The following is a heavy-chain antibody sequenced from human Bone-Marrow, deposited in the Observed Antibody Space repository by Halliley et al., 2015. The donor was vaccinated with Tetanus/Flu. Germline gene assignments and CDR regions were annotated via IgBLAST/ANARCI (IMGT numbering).Heavy chain of an antibody. J-gene: IGHJ4*02. D-gene: IGHD6-19*01. CDR1: GFNFSNYA. Sequence: SLRLSCAASGFNFSNYAMSWVRQAPGKGLEWVSSISAGGSLTEYLESGKGRFTISRDNSKNMLYVQLNSLRAEDTAVYYCGKGLSSGWSRFDYGGQGTLVTVSS. V-gene: IGHV3-23*01. CDR2: ISAGGSLT. CDR3: GKGLSSGWSRFDY.